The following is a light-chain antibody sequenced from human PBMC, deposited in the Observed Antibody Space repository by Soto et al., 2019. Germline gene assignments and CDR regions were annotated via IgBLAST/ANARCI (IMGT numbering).Light chain of an antibody. CDR1: QSISSY. V-gene: IGKV1-39*01. Sequence: DIQMTQSPSSLSESVGDRVTITCRASQSISSYLNWYQQKPGKAPKLLIYAASSLQSGVASRFSGSGSGTDFTITISSLQPEDFATYYCQQSYSTPTVGPGTKVDIK. J-gene: IGKJ3*01. CDR2: AAS. CDR3: QQSYSTPT.